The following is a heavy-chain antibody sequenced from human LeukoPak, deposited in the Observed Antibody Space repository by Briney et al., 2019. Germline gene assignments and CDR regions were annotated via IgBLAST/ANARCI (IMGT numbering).Heavy chain of an antibody. CDR3: ARAYSSTWYDSPLDY. CDR2: IGTAGDP. J-gene: IGHJ4*02. V-gene: IGHV3-13*05. CDR1: GFTFSSYD. Sequence: GGSLRLSCAASGFTFSSYDMHWVRQVTGKGLEWVSGIGTAGDPYYPGSVKGRFTISRENAKNSLYLQMDNLRAGDTAVYYCARAYSSTWYDSPLDYWGQGTLVTVSS. D-gene: IGHD6-13*01.